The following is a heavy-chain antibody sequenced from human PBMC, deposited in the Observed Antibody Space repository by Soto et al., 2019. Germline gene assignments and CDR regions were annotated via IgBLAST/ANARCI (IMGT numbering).Heavy chain of an antibody. CDR1: GFTFSSYA. Sequence: QVQLVESGGGVVQPGRSLRLSCAASGFTFSSYAMHWVRQAPGKGLEWVAVISYDGSNKYYADSVKGRFTISRDNSKNKLYLQMNSLRAEDTAVYYCARDHRPYYDFWSGYLDYFDYWGQGTLVTVSS. CDR2: ISYDGSNK. CDR3: ARDHRPYYDFWSGYLDYFDY. J-gene: IGHJ4*02. D-gene: IGHD3-3*01. V-gene: IGHV3-30-3*01.